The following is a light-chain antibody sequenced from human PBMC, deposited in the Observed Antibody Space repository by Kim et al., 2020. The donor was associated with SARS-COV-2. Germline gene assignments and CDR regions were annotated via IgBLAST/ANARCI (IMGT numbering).Light chain of an antibody. V-gene: IGKV1-27*01. CDR1: QGIATY. Sequence: ASVVDRVTITCRASQGIATYLAWYQQKPGKAPKLLIYAASTLQSGVPSRFSGSGSGTDFALTISSLQPEDVATYYCQKYNTAPWTFGPGTKVDIK. J-gene: IGKJ1*01. CDR3: QKYNTAPWT. CDR2: AAS.